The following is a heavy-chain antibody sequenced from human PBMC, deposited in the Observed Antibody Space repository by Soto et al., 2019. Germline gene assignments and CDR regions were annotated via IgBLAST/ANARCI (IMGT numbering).Heavy chain of an antibody. V-gene: IGHV1-69*13. J-gene: IGHJ6*02. Sequence: SVKVSCKASGGTFSSYAISWVRQAPGQGLEWMGGIIPIFGTANYAQKFQGRVTITADESTSTAYMELSSLRSEDTAVYYCARDHGYCSSTSCYEYYYYGMDVWGQGTTVTVSS. CDR2: IIPIFGTA. CDR1: GGTFSSYA. CDR3: ARDHGYCSSTSCYEYYYYGMDV. D-gene: IGHD2-2*01.